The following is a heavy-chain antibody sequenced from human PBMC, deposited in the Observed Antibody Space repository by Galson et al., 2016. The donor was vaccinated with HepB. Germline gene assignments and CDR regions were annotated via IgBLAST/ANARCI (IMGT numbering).Heavy chain of an antibody. V-gene: IGHV4-39*07. CDR2: IYYTGST. CDR3: ARDRRVYYDSSGYHA. J-gene: IGHJ4*02. D-gene: IGHD3-22*01. Sequence: GWIRQPPGKGLEWIGTIYYTGSTYYNPSLKSRLTISLDTPKNQFSLNLSSVTAADTAVYYCARDRRVYYDSSGYHAWGQGTLVTVSS.